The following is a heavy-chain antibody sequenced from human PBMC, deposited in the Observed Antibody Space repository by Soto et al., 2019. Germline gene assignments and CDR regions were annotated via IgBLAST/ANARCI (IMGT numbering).Heavy chain of an antibody. J-gene: IGHJ3*02. V-gene: IGHV1-2*04. Sequence: QVQLVQSGAEVKKPGASVKVSCKASGYTFTGYYMHWVRQAPGQGLEWMGWINPNSGGTNYAQKFQGWVTMTRDTSISTAYMELSRLRSDDTAVYYCARGNTPRAYIWGSSRPHLSDAFDIWGQGTMVTVSS. CDR2: INPNSGGT. CDR1: GYTFTGYY. D-gene: IGHD3-16*02. CDR3: ARGNTPRAYIWGSSRPHLSDAFDI.